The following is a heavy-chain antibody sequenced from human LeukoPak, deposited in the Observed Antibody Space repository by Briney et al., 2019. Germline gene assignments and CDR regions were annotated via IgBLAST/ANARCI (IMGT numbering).Heavy chain of an antibody. CDR1: GYTFTSYG. CDR3: ARKWIVGATFGFDP. J-gene: IGHJ5*02. CDR2: ISAYNGNT. V-gene: IGHV1-18*01. Sequence: GASVKVSCKASGYTFTSYGISWVRQAPGQGLEWMGWISAYNGNTNYAQKLHGRVTMTTDTSTSTAYMELRSLRSDDTAVYYCARKWIVGATFGFDPWGQGTLVTVSS. D-gene: IGHD1-26*01.